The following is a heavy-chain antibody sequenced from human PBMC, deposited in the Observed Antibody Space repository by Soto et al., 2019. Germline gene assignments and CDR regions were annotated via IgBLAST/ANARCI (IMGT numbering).Heavy chain of an antibody. CDR2: INAYNGNT. CDR3: ARSRTIAVAGTTWYFDL. D-gene: IGHD6-19*01. CDR1: GYTFTSYG. Sequence: QVQLVQSGAEVKKPGASVKVSCKASGYTFTSYGITWVRQAPGQGLEWMGHINAYNGNTNYAQKFQGRVTITTDTSTSTAYRELRSLRSDDTALYYCARSRTIAVAGTTWYFDLWGPGTLVTVSS. V-gene: IGHV1-18*01. J-gene: IGHJ2*01.